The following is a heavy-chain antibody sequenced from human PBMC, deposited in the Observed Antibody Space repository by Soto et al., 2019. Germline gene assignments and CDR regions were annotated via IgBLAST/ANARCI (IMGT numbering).Heavy chain of an antibody. D-gene: IGHD3-16*01. Sequence: SETLSLTCTVSGGSISSSTYYWDWIRQPPGKVLEWIGAMYYTGNKNYNPSLESRVTMSVDTSKNQFSLRLSSVTAADTAVYYCARAFAGFGAYWYFDLWGRGTLVTVSS. CDR1: GGSISSSTYY. J-gene: IGHJ2*01. CDR3: ARAFAGFGAYWYFDL. V-gene: IGHV4-39*07. CDR2: MYYTGNK.